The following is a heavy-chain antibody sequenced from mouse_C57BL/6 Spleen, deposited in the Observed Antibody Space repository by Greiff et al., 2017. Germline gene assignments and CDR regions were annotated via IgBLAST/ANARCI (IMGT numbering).Heavy chain of an antibody. CDR3: ARDYYGSSYVDY. Sequence: VQLQQPGAELVRPGTSVKLSCKASGYTFTSYWMHWVKQRPGQGLEWIGVIDPSDSYTNYNQKFKGKATLTVDTSSSTAYMQLSSLTSEDSAVYYCARDYYGSSYVDYWGQGTTLTVSS. CDR2: IDPSDSYT. V-gene: IGHV1-59*01. D-gene: IGHD1-1*01. CDR1: GYTFTSYW. J-gene: IGHJ2*01.